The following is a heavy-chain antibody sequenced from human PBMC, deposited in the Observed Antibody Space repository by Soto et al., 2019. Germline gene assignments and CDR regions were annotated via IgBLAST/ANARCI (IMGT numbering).Heavy chain of an antibody. CDR2: IYYSGST. Sequence: QVQLQESGPGLVKPSETLSLTCTVSGGSISSYYWCWIRQPPGKGLEWITYIYYSGSTNYNPSLKSRVTISVDTSKNQFSLKLSSVTAADTAVYYCAKRYSGYDDAFDIWGQGTTVTVSS. J-gene: IGHJ3*02. CDR3: AKRYSGYDDAFDI. CDR1: GGSISSYY. D-gene: IGHD5-12*01. V-gene: IGHV4-59*08.